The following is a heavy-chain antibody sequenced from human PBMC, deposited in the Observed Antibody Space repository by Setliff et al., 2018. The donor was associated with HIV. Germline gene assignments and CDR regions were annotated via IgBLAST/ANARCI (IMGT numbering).Heavy chain of an antibody. Sequence: GASVKVSCKVSGGTFTRNCISWVRQAPGQGLEWMGGILPFFDTANYAQKFQGRVTITADESTSTVHMELSSLTSEDTAVYYCARDGYYNFWSGYGYYYYYMDVWGKGTTVTVSS. J-gene: IGHJ6*03. CDR1: GGTFTRNC. D-gene: IGHD3-3*01. CDR3: ARDGYYNFWSGYGYYYYYMDV. CDR2: ILPFFDTA. V-gene: IGHV1-69*13.